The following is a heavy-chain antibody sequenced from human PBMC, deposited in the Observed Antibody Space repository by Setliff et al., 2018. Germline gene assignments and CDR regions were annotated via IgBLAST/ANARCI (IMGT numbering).Heavy chain of an antibody. J-gene: IGHJ4*02. Sequence: SETLSLTCSVSGGSITSHYWSWIRQSPGKGLEWIGYIDYSGTTNYNPSLKSRVTISSDTSKRQLSLRLTSVTAADTAVYYCARRETYYNFWSGYFDYWGQGTLVTVSS. CDR1: GGSITSHY. CDR3: ARRETYYNFWSGYFDY. CDR2: IDYSGTT. V-gene: IGHV4-59*11. D-gene: IGHD3-3*01.